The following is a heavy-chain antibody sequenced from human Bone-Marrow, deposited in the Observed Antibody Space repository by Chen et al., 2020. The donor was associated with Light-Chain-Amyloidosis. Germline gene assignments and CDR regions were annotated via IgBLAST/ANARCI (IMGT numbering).Heavy chain of an antibody. Sequence: EVKLEQSGPEVKKPGESLKNSCKGSGYTFPNYWSGWGRQMPGKGLEWMGVIYPDESDARYSPSFEGQVTISADKSITTAYLQWRSLKASDTAMYYCARRRDGYNFDYWGQGTLVTVSS. CDR1: GYTFPNYW. D-gene: IGHD5-12*01. CDR3: ARRRDGYNFDY. J-gene: IGHJ4*02. V-gene: IGHV5-51*01. CDR2: IYPDESDA.